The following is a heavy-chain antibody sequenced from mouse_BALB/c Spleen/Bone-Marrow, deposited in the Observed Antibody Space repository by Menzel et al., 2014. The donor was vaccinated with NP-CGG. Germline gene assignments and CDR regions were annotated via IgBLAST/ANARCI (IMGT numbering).Heavy chain of an antibody. CDR3: ARVTTAWFAY. CDR2: IRNKANGYTT. D-gene: IGHD1-1*01. Sequence: LRLSCATSGFTFTDYYMSWVRQPPGKALEWLGFIRNKANGYTTEYSASVKGRFTISRDNSQSILYLQMNTLRAEDSATYYCARVTTAWFAYWGQGTLVTVSA. CDR1: GFTFTDYY. J-gene: IGHJ3*01. V-gene: IGHV7-3*02.